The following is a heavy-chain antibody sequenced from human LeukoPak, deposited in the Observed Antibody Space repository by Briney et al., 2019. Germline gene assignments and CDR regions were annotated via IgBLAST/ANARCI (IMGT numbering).Heavy chain of an antibody. CDR1: GYGFTSYY. J-gene: IGHJ4*02. Sequence: ASVKVSCTAFGYGFTSYYIHWVRQAPGQGLEWMGIINPSFGGTTYARKFQGRVNMTRDTSTSTVYMELSSLRSEDRAVYYCARHGSGRYYPAEGRVDYWGQGTLVTVSS. CDR2: INPSFGGT. V-gene: IGHV1-46*01. D-gene: IGHD3-10*01. CDR3: ARHGSGRYYPAEGRVDY.